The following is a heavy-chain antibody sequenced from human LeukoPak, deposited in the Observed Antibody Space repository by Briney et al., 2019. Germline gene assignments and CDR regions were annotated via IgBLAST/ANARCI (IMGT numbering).Heavy chain of an antibody. Sequence: PGGSLRLSCAASGFTFSSYGMHWVRQAPGKGLEWVAVISYDGINKYYADSVKGRFTISRDNSKNTLYLQMNSLRAEDTGVYYCAREDARRARYPGPYYYYGMDVWGQGTTVTVSS. CDR1: GFTFSSYG. D-gene: IGHD1-1*01. J-gene: IGHJ6*02. CDR2: ISYDGINK. V-gene: IGHV3-30*03. CDR3: AREDARRARYPGPYYYYGMDV.